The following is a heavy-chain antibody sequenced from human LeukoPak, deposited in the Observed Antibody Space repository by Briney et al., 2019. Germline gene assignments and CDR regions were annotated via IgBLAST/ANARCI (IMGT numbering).Heavy chain of an antibody. Sequence: SETLSLTCTVSGGSISSYYWSWIRQHPGKGLEWIGYIYYSGSTNYNPSLKSRVTISVDTSKNQFSLKLSSVTAADTAVYYCARDGRSGSPYYFDYWGQGTLVTVSS. CDR1: GGSISSYY. D-gene: IGHD3-10*01. CDR3: ARDGRSGSPYYFDY. CDR2: IYYSGST. V-gene: IGHV4-59*01. J-gene: IGHJ4*02.